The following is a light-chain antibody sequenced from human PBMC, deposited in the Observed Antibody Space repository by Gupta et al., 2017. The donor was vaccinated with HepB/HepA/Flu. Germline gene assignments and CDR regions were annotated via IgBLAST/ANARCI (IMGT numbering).Light chain of an antibody. CDR1: SSDVGSHNY. CDR3: RSDTGSSTYV. CDR2: DVR. Sequence: SALTQPASVAGSPEQAITISCTGTSSDVGSHNYVSWYQQHPGKAPRLMIYDVRHRPAGISDRFSGSQSDNTASLTISGLKDEDEADYYCRSDTGSSTYVFGTGTKVTVL. J-gene: IGLJ1*01. V-gene: IGLV2-14*03.